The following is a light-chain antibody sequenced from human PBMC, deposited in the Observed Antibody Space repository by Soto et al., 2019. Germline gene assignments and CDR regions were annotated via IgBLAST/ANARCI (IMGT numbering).Light chain of an antibody. J-gene: IGKJ1*01. CDR3: QQYSVSVT. CDR1: QGIRND. CDR2: AAS. V-gene: IGKV1-6*01. Sequence: AIQMTQSPSSLSASVGDRVTITCRASQGIRNDLGWYQQKPGKAPKLLIYAASSLQSGVPSRFSGSGSGTDFTLTISSLQPDDFATYYCQQYSVSVTFGQGTKVDIK.